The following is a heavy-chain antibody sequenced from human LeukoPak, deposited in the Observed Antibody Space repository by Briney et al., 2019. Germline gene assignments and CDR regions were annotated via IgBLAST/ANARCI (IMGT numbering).Heavy chain of an antibody. J-gene: IGHJ5*02. CDR2: IYYSGST. CDR1: GGSISSSSYY. Sequence: PSETLSLTCTVSGGSISSSSYYWGWIRQPPGKGLEWIGSIYYSGSTYYNPSLKSRVTISVDTSKNQFSLKLSSVTAADTAVYYCARIMTKGIAARRRRDWFDPWGQGTLVTVSS. CDR3: ARIMTKGIAARRRRDWFDP. D-gene: IGHD6-6*01. V-gene: IGHV4-39*07.